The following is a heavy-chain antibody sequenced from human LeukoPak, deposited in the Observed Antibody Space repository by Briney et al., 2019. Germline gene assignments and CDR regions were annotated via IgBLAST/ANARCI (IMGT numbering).Heavy chain of an antibody. J-gene: IGHJ3*02. V-gene: IGHV4-59*08. CDR2: IYYSGST. Sequence: PSGTLSLTCTVSGGSISSYYWSWIRQPPGKGLEWIGYIYYSGSTNYNPSLKSRVTISVDTSKNQFSLKLSSVTAADTAVYYCARRRVYYDSSGYYLGIAFDIWGQGTMVTVSS. CDR3: ARRRVYYDSSGYYLGIAFDI. CDR1: GGSISSYY. D-gene: IGHD3-22*01.